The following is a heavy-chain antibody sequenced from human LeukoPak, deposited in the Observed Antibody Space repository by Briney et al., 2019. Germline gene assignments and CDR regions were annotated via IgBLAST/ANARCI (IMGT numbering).Heavy chain of an antibody. D-gene: IGHD3-22*01. V-gene: IGHV3-66*01. CDR3: AKGVSGYLNWFDP. CDR1: GFAVSSNY. CDR2: IYSGGST. J-gene: IGHJ5*02. Sequence: GGSLRLSCAASGFAVSSNYMSWVRQAPGKGLEWVSVIYSGGSTYYADSVKGRFTISRDNSKNTLYLQMNSLRAEDTAVYYCAKGVSGYLNWFDPWGQGTLVTVSS.